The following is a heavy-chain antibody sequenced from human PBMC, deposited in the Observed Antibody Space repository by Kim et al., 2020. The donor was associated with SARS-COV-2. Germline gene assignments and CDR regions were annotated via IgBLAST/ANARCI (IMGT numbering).Heavy chain of an antibody. CDR3: ARVGVARGGNFYYYGMDV. J-gene: IGHJ6*02. Sequence: ASVKVSCKALGYNFTSYAMYWVRQAPGQRHEWMGWIYAGNGDTKYSQKLQDRVTITRDTSASTTYMQLSRLRSYDTAVYYCARVGVARGGNFYYYGMDVWGQGTTFTVSS. D-gene: IGHD3-10*01. CDR2: IYAGNGDT. V-gene: IGHV1-3*01. CDR1: GYNFTSYA.